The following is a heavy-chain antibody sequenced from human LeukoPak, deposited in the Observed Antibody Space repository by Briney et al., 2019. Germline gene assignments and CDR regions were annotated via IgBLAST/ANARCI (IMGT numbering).Heavy chain of an antibody. D-gene: IGHD5-18*01. CDR3: ARVDTAMVLDY. V-gene: IGHV3-13*01. CDR2: IGTAGDT. J-gene: IGHJ4*02. Sequence: GGSLRLSCAASGFTFSSYDMHWVRQATGKGLEWVSAIGTAGDTYYPGSVRGRFTISRENAKNSLYLQMNSLRAEDAAVYYCARVDTAMVLDYWGQGTLVTVSS. CDR1: GFTFSSYD.